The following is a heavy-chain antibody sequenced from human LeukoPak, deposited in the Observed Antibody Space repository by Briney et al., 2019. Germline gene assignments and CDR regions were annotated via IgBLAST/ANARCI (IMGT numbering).Heavy chain of an antibody. Sequence: GASVRASCKASGGTFSSYAISWVRQAPGQGLEWMGGIIPIFGTANYAQKFQGRVTITADESTSTAYVELSSLRSEDTAVYYCARDRGVVKPDWFDPWGQGTLVTVSS. J-gene: IGHJ5*02. CDR2: IIPIFGTA. D-gene: IGHD4-23*01. CDR1: GGTFSSYA. CDR3: ARDRGVVKPDWFDP. V-gene: IGHV1-69*13.